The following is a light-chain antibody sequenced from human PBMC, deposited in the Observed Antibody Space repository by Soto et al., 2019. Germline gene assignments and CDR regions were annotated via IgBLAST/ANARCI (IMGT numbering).Light chain of an antibody. CDR1: SSNIGAGYE. CDR3: QSYDSSLSGYV. J-gene: IGLJ1*01. CDR2: ENN. V-gene: IGLV1-40*01. Sequence: QSVLTQPPSVSEAPGQRVTISCTGSSSNIGAGYEAHWYQQVPGTAPKLLIYENNNRPSGVPDRFSGSKSGTSASLAITGLQAENEAEYYFQSYDSSLSGYVFGTGTKFTVL.